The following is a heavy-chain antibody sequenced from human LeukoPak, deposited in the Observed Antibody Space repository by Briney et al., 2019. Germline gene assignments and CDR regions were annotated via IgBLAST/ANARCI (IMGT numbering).Heavy chain of an antibody. V-gene: IGHV3-21*01. D-gene: IGHD3-10*01. J-gene: IGHJ4*02. Sequence: PGGSLRLSCAASGFTFSSYSMNWVRQAPGKGLEWVSSISSSSSYIYYADSVKGRFTISRDNAKNSLYLQMNSLRAEDTAVYYCARGGWFGELNDFDYWGQGTLVTVSS. CDR2: ISSSSSYI. CDR3: ARGGWFGELNDFDY. CDR1: GFTFSSYS.